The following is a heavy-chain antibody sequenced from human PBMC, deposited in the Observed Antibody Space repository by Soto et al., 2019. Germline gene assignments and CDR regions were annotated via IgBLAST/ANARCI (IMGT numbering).Heavy chain of an antibody. CDR2: ISGNGGST. D-gene: IGHD3-10*01. CDR3: ANRPASIITFDY. V-gene: IGHV3-23*01. Sequence: GGSLRLSCAASGFTFSNYAMSWVRQAPGKGLEWVSTISGNGGSTYYADSVKGRFTISRDNSKNMLFLQINSLRDDDSAVYYCANRPASIITFDYWGKGTQVT. CDR1: GFTFSNYA. J-gene: IGHJ4*02.